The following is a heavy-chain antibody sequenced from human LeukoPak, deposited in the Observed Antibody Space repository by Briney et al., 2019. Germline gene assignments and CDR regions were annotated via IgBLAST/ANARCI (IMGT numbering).Heavy chain of an antibody. CDR3: ARARIVVVPAARIYYYYGMDV. V-gene: IGHV4-34*01. CDR1: GGSISSYY. Sequence: SETLSLTCTVSGGSISSYYWSWIRQPPGKGLEWIGEINHSGSTNYNPSLKSRVTISVDTSKNQFSLKLSSVTAADTAVYYCARARIVVVPAARIYYYYGMDVWGQGTTVTVSS. J-gene: IGHJ6*02. CDR2: INHSGST. D-gene: IGHD2-2*01.